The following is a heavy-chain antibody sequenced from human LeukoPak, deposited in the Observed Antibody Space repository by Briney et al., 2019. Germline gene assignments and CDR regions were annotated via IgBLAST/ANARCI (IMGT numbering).Heavy chain of an antibody. CDR3: ARVAAAGTSPFDY. Sequence: SGTLSLTCTVSGGSISSYYWSWIRQPPGKGLEWIGYIHYSGSTNYNPSLKSRVTISVDTSKNQFSLKLSSVTAADTAVYYCARVAAAGTSPFDYWGQGTLVTVSS. J-gene: IGHJ4*02. V-gene: IGHV4-59*08. CDR1: GGSISSYY. CDR2: IHYSGST. D-gene: IGHD6-13*01.